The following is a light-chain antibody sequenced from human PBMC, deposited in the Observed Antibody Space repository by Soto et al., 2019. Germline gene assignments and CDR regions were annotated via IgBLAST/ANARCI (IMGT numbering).Light chain of an antibody. CDR1: QSIRSS. Sequence: ETVLTQSPATLSLSPGERATISCRASQSIRSSLAWYQQTPGQAPRLLIYDASKRATGIPARFSGSGSGTDFTLTISSLEPEDFAVYFCQQRFTWPSFGPGTKVDIK. V-gene: IGKV3-11*01. J-gene: IGKJ3*01. CDR3: QQRFTWPS. CDR2: DAS.